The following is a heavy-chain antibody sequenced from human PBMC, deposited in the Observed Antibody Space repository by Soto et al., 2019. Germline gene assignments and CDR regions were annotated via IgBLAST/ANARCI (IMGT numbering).Heavy chain of an antibody. J-gene: IGHJ6*02. CDR1: GFTFSSYA. CDR3: ATHSSGWYPFYYYGMDV. D-gene: IGHD6-19*01. CDR2: ISGSGGST. V-gene: IGHV3-23*01. Sequence: GGSLRLSCAASGFTFSSYAMSWVRQAPGKGLEWVSAISGSGGSTYYADSVKGRFTISRDNSKNTLYLQMNSLRAEDTAVYYCATHSSGWYPFYYYGMDVWGQGTTVTVSS.